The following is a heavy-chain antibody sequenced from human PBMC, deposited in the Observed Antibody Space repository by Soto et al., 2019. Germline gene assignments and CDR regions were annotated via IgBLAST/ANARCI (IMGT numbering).Heavy chain of an antibody. CDR1: GFTFSSYS. CDR2: ISSSSSYI. CDR3: ARENYGDYNFDY. V-gene: IGHV3-21*01. D-gene: IGHD4-17*01. Sequence: GGSLRLSCAASGFTFSSYSMNWVRQAPGKGLEWVSSISSSSSYIYYADSVKGRFTISRDNAKNSLYLQMNSLRAEDTAVYYCARENYGDYNFDYWGQGTLVTVSS. J-gene: IGHJ4*02.